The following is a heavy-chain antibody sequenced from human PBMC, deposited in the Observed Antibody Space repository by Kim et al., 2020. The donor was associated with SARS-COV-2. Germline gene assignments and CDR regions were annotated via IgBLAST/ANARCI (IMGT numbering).Heavy chain of an antibody. J-gene: IGHJ5*02. CDR2: NNYLGSH. V-gene: IGHV4-39*01. CDR1: NGSINSGSC. D-gene: IGHD1-26*01. CDR3: ARPASGSNLYPLDT. Sequence: SETLSLTCTVSNGSINSGSCWGLVRQPPGQGLGWSGSNNYLGSHYYKNSRGSRTTIANDTSRNQFSMKLRAVTAADTAVYYWARPASGSNLYPLDTWGQGTLVTVS.